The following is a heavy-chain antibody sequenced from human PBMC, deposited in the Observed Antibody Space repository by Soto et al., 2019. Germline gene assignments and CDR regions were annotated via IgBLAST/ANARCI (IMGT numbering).Heavy chain of an antibody. Sequence: DVQLVESGGGLVQPGGSLKLSCAASGFTFSGSAMHWVRQASGKGLEWVGRITNKADNHTTKYAASVKGRFTISRDDAKNTAYLQMNSLKTEDTAIYYCTTKQVTGHKPHWGPGTLVTVSS. CDR3: TTKQVTGHKPH. J-gene: IGHJ4*02. CDR2: ITNKADNHTT. D-gene: IGHD3-9*01. CDR1: GFTFSGSA. V-gene: IGHV3-73*02.